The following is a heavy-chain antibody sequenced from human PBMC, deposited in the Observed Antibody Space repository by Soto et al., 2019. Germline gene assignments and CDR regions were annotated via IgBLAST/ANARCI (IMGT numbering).Heavy chain of an antibody. D-gene: IGHD6-19*01. Sequence: QVQLVESGGGVVQPGRSLRLSCAASGFTFSSYGMHWVRQAPGKGLEWVAVIWYDGSNKYYADSVKGRFTISRDNSKNTLYLQMNSLRAEDTAVYYCARDRVVSGCHGGSLYYFYYGMDVWGQGTTFTVCS. CDR1: GFTFSSYG. J-gene: IGHJ6*02. CDR2: IWYDGSNK. CDR3: ARDRVVSGCHGGSLYYFYYGMDV. V-gene: IGHV3-33*01.